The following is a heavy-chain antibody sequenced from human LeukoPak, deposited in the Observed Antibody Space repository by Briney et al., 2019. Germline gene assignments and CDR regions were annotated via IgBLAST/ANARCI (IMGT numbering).Heavy chain of an antibody. V-gene: IGHV3-23*01. J-gene: IGHJ4*02. CDR3: ARAGVGAILANY. Sequence: GGSLRLSCAASGFTFSSFWMSWVRQAPGKGLEWVSAISGSGGSTYYADSVRGRFTISRDNSKNTLYLQMNSLRAEDTAVYYCARAGVGAILANYWGQGTLVTVSS. CDR1: GFTFSSFW. D-gene: IGHD1-26*01. CDR2: ISGSGGST.